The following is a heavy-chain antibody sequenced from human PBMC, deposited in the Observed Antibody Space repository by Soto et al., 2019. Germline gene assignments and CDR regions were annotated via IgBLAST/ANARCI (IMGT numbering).Heavy chain of an antibody. CDR3: ARDWSNYYYGMDV. CDR1: GYTFTSYG. Sequence: ASVKVSCKSSGYTFTSYGISCVRQAPGQGLEWMGWIKAGNGNTEYLQKFQGRVTITRDTSASTAYMELRSLRSEDTAVYYCARDWSNYYYGMDVWGQGTTVTVSS. J-gene: IGHJ6*02. V-gene: IGHV1-18*01. CDR2: IKAGNGNT.